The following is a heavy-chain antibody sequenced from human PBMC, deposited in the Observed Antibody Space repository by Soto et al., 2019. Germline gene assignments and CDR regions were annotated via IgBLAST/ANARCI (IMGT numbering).Heavy chain of an antibody. V-gene: IGHV3-15*01. CDR2: IKSKTDGGTT. Sequence: EVQLVESGGGLVKPGGSLRLSCAASGFTFSNAWMSWVRQARGKGLEWVGRIKSKTDGGTTDYAAPVKGRFTISRDDSKNTLYLQMNSLKTEDTAMYYCITVRGTYFYDSSGYHDAFDIWGQGTMVTVSS. CDR1: GFTFSNAW. CDR3: ITVRGTYFYDSSGYHDAFDI. D-gene: IGHD3-22*01. J-gene: IGHJ3*02.